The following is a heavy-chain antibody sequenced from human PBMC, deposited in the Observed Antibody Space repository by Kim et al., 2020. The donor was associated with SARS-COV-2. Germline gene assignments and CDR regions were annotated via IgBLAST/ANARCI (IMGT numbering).Heavy chain of an antibody. CDR2: INPSGGST. D-gene: IGHD3-10*01. J-gene: IGHJ4*02. CDR1: GYTFTSYY. Sequence: ASVKVSCKASGYTFTSYYMHWVRQAPGQGLEWMGIINPSGGSTSYAQKFQGRVTMTRDTSTSTVYMELSSLRSEDTAVYYCARDGLSGTMVRGVIIYDYWGQGNLVTVSS. V-gene: IGHV1-46*01. CDR3: ARDGLSGTMVRGVIIYDY.